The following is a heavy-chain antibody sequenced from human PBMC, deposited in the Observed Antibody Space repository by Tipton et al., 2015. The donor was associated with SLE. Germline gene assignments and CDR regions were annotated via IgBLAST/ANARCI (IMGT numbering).Heavy chain of an antibody. CDR2: INHSGST. Sequence: TLSLTCAVYGGSFSGYYWSWIRQPPGKGLEWIGEINHSGSTTYNPSLKSRVTISVDTSKNQFSLKLSSVTAADTAVYYCARGVVVAAGWFDPWGQGTLVTVSS. CDR1: GGSFSGYY. J-gene: IGHJ5*02. D-gene: IGHD2-15*01. CDR3: ARGVVVAAGWFDP. V-gene: IGHV4-34*01.